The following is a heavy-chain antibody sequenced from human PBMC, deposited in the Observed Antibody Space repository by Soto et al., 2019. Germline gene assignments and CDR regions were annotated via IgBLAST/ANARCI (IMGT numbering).Heavy chain of an antibody. CDR1: GFTFNNYA. V-gene: IGHV3-23*01. D-gene: IGHD3-10*01. CDR3: AEGRGGSGSLTPRVDF. Sequence: EVQLLESGGGLVQPGGSLRLSCAASGFTFNNYAMTWVRQAPGKGLEWVSAISGGGDTTSYADSVKGRFTVSRAGSKNTLYLQMNSLRAEDPALYYCAEGRGGSGSLTPRVDFWGQGNLVTVSS. CDR2: ISGGGDTT. J-gene: IGHJ4*02.